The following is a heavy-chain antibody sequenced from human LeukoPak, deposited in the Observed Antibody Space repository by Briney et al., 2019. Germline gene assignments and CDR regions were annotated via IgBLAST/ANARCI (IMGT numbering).Heavy chain of an antibody. V-gene: IGHV1-2*02. Sequence: ASVKVSCKASGYTFTEYYMHWVRQAPGQGLEWMGWINPNSGGTNSAQKFQGRVTMTRETSISTVYMELSRLRSDDTAVYYCARTWLVPDYWGQGTLVTVSS. CDR2: INPNSGGT. CDR3: ARTWLVPDY. CDR1: GYTFTEYY. J-gene: IGHJ4*02. D-gene: IGHD6-19*01.